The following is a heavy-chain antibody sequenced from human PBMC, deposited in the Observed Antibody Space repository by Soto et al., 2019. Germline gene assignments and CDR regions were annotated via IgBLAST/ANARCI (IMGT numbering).Heavy chain of an antibody. Sequence: EVPLLESGGGLVQPGGSLTLSCAASGVTFSTNAMSWVRQAPGKGLEWVSAISGSGDYTYFAVSVKGRFTISRDNPKKTLYLQMNSLIAEDTAVYYCRQTTSSRPDFSYSMDVWGQGTTVTVSS. J-gene: IGHJ6*03. CDR1: GVTFSTNA. CDR3: RQTTSSRPDFSYSMDV. V-gene: IGHV3-23*01. D-gene: IGHD6-6*01. CDR2: ISGSGDYT.